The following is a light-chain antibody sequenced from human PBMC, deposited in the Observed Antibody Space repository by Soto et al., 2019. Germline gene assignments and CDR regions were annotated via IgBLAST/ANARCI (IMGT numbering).Light chain of an antibody. Sequence: QLVLTQPPSVSGTPGQRVTVSCSGSSSNIGSNAVNWYQQLPGTAPKLLIYNNNQRPSGVPDRFSGSKSGTSASLAISGLQSEDEADYYCSSYAGSNNFVVFGEGTKLTVL. CDR1: SSNIGSNA. V-gene: IGLV1-44*01. CDR2: NNN. J-gene: IGLJ2*01. CDR3: SSYAGSNNFVV.